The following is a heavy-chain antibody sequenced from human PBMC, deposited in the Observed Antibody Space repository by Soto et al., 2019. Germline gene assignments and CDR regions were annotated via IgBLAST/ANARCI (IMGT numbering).Heavy chain of an antibody. Sequence: GASVKVSCQASGGTFSSYAISWVRQAPRQGLEWRGGIIPIFGTANYAETFQGRVTITADESTSTAYMELSSLRSEDTAVYYCAEAHDYCNTWFDPGGQGTLVTVSA. J-gene: IGHJ5*02. CDR3: AEAHDYCNTWFDP. CDR1: GGTFSSYA. D-gene: IGHD4-4*01. V-gene: IGHV1-69*13. CDR2: IIPIFGTA.